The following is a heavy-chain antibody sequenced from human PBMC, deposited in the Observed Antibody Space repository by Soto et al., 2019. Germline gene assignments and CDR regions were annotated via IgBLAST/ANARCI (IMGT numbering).Heavy chain of an antibody. J-gene: IGHJ6*02. V-gene: IGHV3-23*01. D-gene: IGHD3-10*01. CDR1: GLTFSSFA. Sequence: DVQLLESGGHLVQPGGSLRHSCAASGLTFSSFAMSWVRQAPGRGLEWVSSVSAGGNITYYSDPVKGRFTISRDNSNNALFLQMNSLRIEDTALYYCARGDRGGSGSPASYYYSGLDVWGQGTTVTVS. CDR2: VSAGGNIT. CDR3: ARGDRGGSGSPASYYYSGLDV.